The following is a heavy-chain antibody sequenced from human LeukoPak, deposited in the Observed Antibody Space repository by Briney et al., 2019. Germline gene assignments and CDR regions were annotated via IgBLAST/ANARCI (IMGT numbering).Heavy chain of an antibody. CDR1: GFTFGDHA. V-gene: IGHV3-49*04. CDR2: IRSIGYGETT. J-gene: IGHJ6*02. D-gene: IGHD1-1*01. CDR3: ARGPIQLWLHNGMDV. Sequence: PGGSLGLSCITSGFTFGDHAMTWVRQAPGKGLEWVGFIRSIGYGETTEYAPSVKGRFTISRDNSNSIAYLQMNSLNTEDTGIYYCARGPIQLWLHNGMDVWGPGTTVIVSS.